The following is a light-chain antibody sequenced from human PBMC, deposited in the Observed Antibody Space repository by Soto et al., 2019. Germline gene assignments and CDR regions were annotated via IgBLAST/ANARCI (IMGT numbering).Light chain of an antibody. CDR1: RSNIGAGYD. J-gene: IGLJ2*01. CDR2: GNS. V-gene: IGLV1-40*01. Sequence: QSLLTQPPSVSGAPGQRVTISCTGSRSNIGAGYDVHWYQQLPGTAPKLLIYGNSNRPSGVPDRFSGSKSGTSASPAITGLQAEDEADYYCQSYDSSLSVFGGGTKLTVL. CDR3: QSYDSSLSV.